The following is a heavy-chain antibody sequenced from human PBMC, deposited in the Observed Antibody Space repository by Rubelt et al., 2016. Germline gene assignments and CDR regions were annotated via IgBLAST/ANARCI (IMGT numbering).Heavy chain of an antibody. J-gene: IGHJ4*02. CDR1: GFTFRSYA. V-gene: IGHV3-23*01. Sequence: GGSLRLSCAASGFTFRSYAMNWVRQAPGKGLEWVSAISGSGGRTYYADSVKGRFTISRDNSKKTLFLQMNSLRAEDTAVYYCLSSLADFDYWGQGTLVTVSS. CDR2: ISGSGGRT. CDR3: LSSLADFDY. D-gene: IGHD2/OR15-2a*01.